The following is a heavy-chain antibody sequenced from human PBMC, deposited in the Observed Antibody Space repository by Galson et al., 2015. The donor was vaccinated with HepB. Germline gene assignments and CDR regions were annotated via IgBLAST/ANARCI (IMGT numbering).Heavy chain of an antibody. Sequence: LRLSCAASGFTFGTHAMHWVRQAPGKGLEWVAVISYDGNNNYYVDSVKGRFTVSRDNAKNSLYLQMKSLRAEDTAVYYCARVVAAPSSFYYYYMDVWGKGTTVTVSS. J-gene: IGHJ6*03. V-gene: IGHV3-30*03. D-gene: IGHD2-15*01. CDR1: GFTFGTHA. CDR3: ARVVAAPSSFYYYYMDV. CDR2: ISYDGNNN.